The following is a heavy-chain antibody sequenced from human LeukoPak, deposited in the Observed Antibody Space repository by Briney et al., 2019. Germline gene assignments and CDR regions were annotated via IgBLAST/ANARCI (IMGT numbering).Heavy chain of an antibody. CDR2: IKSKTDGGTT. CDR3: TTLATVVTRGDY. D-gene: IGHD4-23*01. V-gene: IGHV3-15*01. Sequence: GGSLRLTCAASGSTFSNAWMSWVRQAPGKGLEWVGRIKSKTDGGTTDYAAPVKGRFTISRDDSKNTLYLQMNSLKTEDTAVYYCTTLATVVTRGDYWGQGTLVTVSS. CDR1: GSTFSNAW. J-gene: IGHJ4*02.